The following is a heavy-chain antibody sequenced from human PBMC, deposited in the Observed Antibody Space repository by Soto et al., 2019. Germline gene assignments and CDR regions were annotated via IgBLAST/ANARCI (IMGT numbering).Heavy chain of an antibody. D-gene: IGHD3-10*01. J-gene: IGHJ4*02. CDR2: IYASGST. CDR1: GTSVSNYY. V-gene: IGHV4-4*07. Sequence: SETLSLTCSVSGTSVSNYYWSWIRQPAGKGLEHIGRIYASGSTSYNPSLKSRVTMSMDTSQTQIYLNLTSVTAADTAVYYCARGGIQLSYAFDHWGKGILVTVSS. CDR3: ARGGIQLSYAFDH.